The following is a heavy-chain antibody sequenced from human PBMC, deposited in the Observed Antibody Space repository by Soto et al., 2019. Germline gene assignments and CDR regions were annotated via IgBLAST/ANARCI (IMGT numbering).Heavy chain of an antibody. CDR1: GGTFSSYT. CDR3: ASLSMTTVTTGYYYYYMDV. Sequence: SVKVSCKASGGTFSSYTISWVRQAPGQGLEWMGRIIPILGIANYAQKFQGRVTMTTDTSTSTAYMELRSLRSDDTAVYYCASLSMTTVTTGYYYYYMDVWGKGTTVTV. D-gene: IGHD4-17*01. J-gene: IGHJ6*03. CDR2: IIPILGIA. V-gene: IGHV1-69*02.